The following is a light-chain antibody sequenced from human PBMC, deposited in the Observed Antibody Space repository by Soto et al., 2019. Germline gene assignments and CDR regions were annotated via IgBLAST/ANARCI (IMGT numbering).Light chain of an antibody. CDR1: SSYIGSYDL. CDR3: CSYAGSGLYV. Sequence: QSALTQPASVSGAPGQSITISCTGTSSYIGSYDLVSWYQQYPGKAPKLIIYEVTKRPSGVSNRFSGSKSANTASLTISGLQAEDEADYYCCSYAGSGLYVFGSGTKVTVL. CDR2: EVT. V-gene: IGLV2-23*02. J-gene: IGLJ1*01.